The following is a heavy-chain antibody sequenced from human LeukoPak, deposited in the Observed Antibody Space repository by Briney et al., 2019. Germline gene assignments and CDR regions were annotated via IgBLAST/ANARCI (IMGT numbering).Heavy chain of an antibody. V-gene: IGHV3-23*01. D-gene: IGHD2-21*02. CDR1: GFTFSSYA. J-gene: IGHJ4*02. CDR3: AKDRGGWYSLDYFDY. Sequence: PGGSLRLSCAASGFTFSSYAMSWVRQAPGKGLEWVSAISGSGGSTYYADSVKGRFTISRDNSKNTLYLQMNSLRAEDTAVYYCAKDRGGWYSLDYFDYWGQGTLVTVSS. CDR2: ISGSGGST.